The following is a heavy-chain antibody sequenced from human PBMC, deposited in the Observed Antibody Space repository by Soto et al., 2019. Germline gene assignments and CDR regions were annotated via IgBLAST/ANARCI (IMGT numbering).Heavy chain of an antibody. CDR2: INPSGGIT. CDR3: ARDLDYTNPVRAFDV. CDR1: GYTFSSYD. Sequence: SGKVCCKASGYTFSSYDVHWVRQAPGQGLEWMGMINPSGGITSYAQKFQGRVTMTRDTSTNTVYIELSNLKSEDTAVYYCARDLDYTNPVRAFDVWGQGTMVTVSS. V-gene: IGHV1-46*01. D-gene: IGHD3-3*01. J-gene: IGHJ3*01.